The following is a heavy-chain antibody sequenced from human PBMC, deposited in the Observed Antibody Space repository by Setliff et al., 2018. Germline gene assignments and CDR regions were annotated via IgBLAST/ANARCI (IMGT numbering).Heavy chain of an antibody. CDR1: GITFKNAW. D-gene: IGHD3-10*01. V-gene: IGHV3-15*01. J-gene: IGHJ4*02. CDR3: ATGPRDNRNFLNWLGS. CDR2: IKSATEDAAT. Sequence: GGSLRLSCAASGITFKNAWMTWVRQAPGKGLQWVGRIKSATEDAATDLAAAAKGRFTMSRDDSRSTVYLQMSSLKSEDTAMYYCATGPRDNRNFLNWLGSWGQGTLVTVSS.